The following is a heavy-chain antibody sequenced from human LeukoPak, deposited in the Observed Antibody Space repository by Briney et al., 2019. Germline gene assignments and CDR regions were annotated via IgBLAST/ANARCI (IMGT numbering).Heavy chain of an antibody. Sequence: ASVKVSCKASGYTFTGYYMHWVRQAPGQGLEWMGWINPNSGGTNYAQKFQGRVTMTRDTSISTAYMELSRLRSDDTAVYYCARDLDSSSWYGVTDYWGQGTLVTVSS. V-gene: IGHV1-2*02. D-gene: IGHD6-13*01. CDR1: GYTFTGYY. CDR2: INPNSGGT. J-gene: IGHJ4*02. CDR3: ARDLDSSSWYGVTDY.